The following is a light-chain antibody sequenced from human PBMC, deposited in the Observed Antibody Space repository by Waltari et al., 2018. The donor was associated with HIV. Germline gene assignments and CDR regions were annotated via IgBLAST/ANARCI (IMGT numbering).Light chain of an antibody. CDR3: ATWDDSLSGSV. CDR1: SSNIGSHY. Sequence: QSVLTQPPSTSGTPGQRVTISCSGSSSNIGSHYVYWYRQLPGTAPKIVMYRDDKRPSGVPVRFSGSKSGTSASLAISGLRSEDEADYFCATWDDSLSGSVFGGGTKLTVL. J-gene: IGLJ3*02. V-gene: IGLV1-47*01. CDR2: RDD.